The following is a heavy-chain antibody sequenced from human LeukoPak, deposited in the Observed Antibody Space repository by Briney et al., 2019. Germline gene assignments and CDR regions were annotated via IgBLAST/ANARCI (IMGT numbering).Heavy chain of an antibody. D-gene: IGHD3/OR15-3a*01. J-gene: IGHJ4*02. V-gene: IGHV1-2*02. CDR2: INPNSGGT. CDR3: ARRLRGDFWTTTFDY. Sequence: ASVKVSCKASGYTFTGYYMHWVRQAPGQGLEWMGWINPNSGGTNYAQKFQGRVTMTRDTSISTAYMELSRLRSDDTAVYYCARRLRGDFWTTTFDYRGQGTLVTVSS. CDR1: GYTFTGYY.